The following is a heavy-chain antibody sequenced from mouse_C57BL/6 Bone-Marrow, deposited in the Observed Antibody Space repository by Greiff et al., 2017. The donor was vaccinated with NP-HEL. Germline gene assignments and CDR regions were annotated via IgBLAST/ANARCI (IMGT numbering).Heavy chain of an antibody. D-gene: IGHD2-3*01. V-gene: IGHV5-4*01. J-gene: IGHJ3*01. CDR2: ISDGGSYT. Sequence: EVQLVESGGGLVKPGGSLKLSCAASGFTFSSYAMSWVRQTPQKRLEWVATISDGGSYTYYPDTVKGRFTISRDNAKNNLYMQMSQLKSEDTAKYYGARGSYDGYYWFAYWGQGTLVTVSA. CDR3: ARGSYDGYYWFAY. CDR1: GFTFSSYA.